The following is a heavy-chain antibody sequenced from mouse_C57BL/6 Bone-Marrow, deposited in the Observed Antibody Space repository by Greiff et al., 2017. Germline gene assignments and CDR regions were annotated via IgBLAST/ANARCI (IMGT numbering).Heavy chain of an antibody. J-gene: IGHJ3*01. CDR1: GFNIKDDY. V-gene: IGHV14-4*01. CDR2: MDPENGDT. Sequence: VQLQQSGAELVRPGASVKLSCTASGFNIKDDYMHWVKQRPEQGLEWIGWMDPENGDTEYASKFQGKATITADTSSNTAYLQLSSLTSEYTAVYYCTTRGGRPFAYWGQGTLVTVSA. CDR3: TTRGGRPFAY. D-gene: IGHD1-2*01.